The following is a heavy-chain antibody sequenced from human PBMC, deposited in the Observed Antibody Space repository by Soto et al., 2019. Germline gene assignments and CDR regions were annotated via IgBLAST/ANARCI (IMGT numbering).Heavy chain of an antibody. CDR1: GFTFSDHH. V-gene: IGHV3-72*01. Sequence: EVQLVESGGGLVQSGGSLRLSCAASGFTFSDHHMDWVRQAPGKGLECVARSLNKARSYTPEYAASVRGRFTISRDNLKNSLDLQMNSLETEDTAVYYCVRDSMASSFDNWGQGILVTVS. CDR2: SLNKARSYTP. CDR3: VRDSMASSFDN. D-gene: IGHD3-3*02. J-gene: IGHJ4*02.